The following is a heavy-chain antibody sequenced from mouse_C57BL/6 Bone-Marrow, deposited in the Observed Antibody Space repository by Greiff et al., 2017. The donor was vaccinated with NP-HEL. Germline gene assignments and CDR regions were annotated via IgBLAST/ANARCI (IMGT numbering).Heavy chain of an antibody. CDR1: GYTFTDYY. Sequence: VQLQQSGADLVRPGASVKLSCKASGYTFTDYYINWVKQRPGQGLEWIARIYPGSGNTYYNEKFKGKATLTAEKSSSTAYMQLSSLTSEDSAVYFCARSGDYGPAYWGQGTLVTVSA. V-gene: IGHV1-76*01. CDR2: IYPGSGNT. CDR3: ARSGDYGPAY. J-gene: IGHJ3*01. D-gene: IGHD2-4*01.